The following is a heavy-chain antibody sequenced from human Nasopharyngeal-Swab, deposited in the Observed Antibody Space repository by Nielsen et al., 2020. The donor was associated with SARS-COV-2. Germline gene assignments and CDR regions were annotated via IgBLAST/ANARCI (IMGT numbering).Heavy chain of an antibody. CDR1: GFNVSNNY. CDR3: ASAVTGPLY. J-gene: IGHJ4*02. D-gene: IGHD4-11*01. V-gene: IGHV3-53*01. Sequence: GESLKISCAASGFNVSNNYMTWVRQAPGKGLEWVSIIYNSGSIYPADSVKGRFIISRETSKNTLSLRMNSLRVEDTAVYYCASAVTGPLYWGQGTLATVSS. CDR2: IYNSGSI.